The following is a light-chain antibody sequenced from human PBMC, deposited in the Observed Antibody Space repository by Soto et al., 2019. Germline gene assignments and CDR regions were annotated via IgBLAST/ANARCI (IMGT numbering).Light chain of an antibody. J-gene: IGKJ2*01. CDR3: QQYNSYPYT. Sequence: DIQMTQSPSTLSASVGDRVTITCRASQSFSSWLAWYQQKPGKTPNLLIYDASTLESGVPSRFSGSGSGTEFTLTISSLQPDDFATYYGQQYNSYPYTFGQGTKLEIK. V-gene: IGKV1-5*01. CDR2: DAS. CDR1: QSFSSW.